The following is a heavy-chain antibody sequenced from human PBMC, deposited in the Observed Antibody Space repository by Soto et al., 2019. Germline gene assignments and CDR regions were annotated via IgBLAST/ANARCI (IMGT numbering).Heavy chain of an antibody. V-gene: IGHV4-59*06. Sequence: SETLSLTCTVSGGSISSYYWSWIRQPPGKGLEWIGYIYYSGSTYYNPSLKSRVTISVDTPKNQFSLKLSSVTAADTAVYYCARNDCSSTSCYHWFDPWGQGTLVTVSS. CDR1: GGSISSYY. J-gene: IGHJ5*02. CDR2: IYYSGST. D-gene: IGHD2-2*01. CDR3: ARNDCSSTSCYHWFDP.